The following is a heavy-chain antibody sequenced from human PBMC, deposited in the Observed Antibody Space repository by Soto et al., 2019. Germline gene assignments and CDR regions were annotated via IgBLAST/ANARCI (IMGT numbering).Heavy chain of an antibody. CDR2: INPSGGST. D-gene: IGHD4-17*01. Sequence: ASVKVSCKASGYTFTSYYMHWVRQAPGQGLEWMGIINPSGGSTSYAQKFQGRVTMTRDTSTSTVYMELSSLRSEDTAVHYCASSVTVTTSFHYYYYGMDVWGQGTTVTVSS. CDR3: ASSVTVTTSFHYYYYGMDV. V-gene: IGHV1-46*01. CDR1: GYTFTSYY. J-gene: IGHJ6*02.